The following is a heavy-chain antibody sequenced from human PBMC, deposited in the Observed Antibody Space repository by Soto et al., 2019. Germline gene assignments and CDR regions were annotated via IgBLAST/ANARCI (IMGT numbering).Heavy chain of an antibody. J-gene: IGHJ5*02. CDR3: ARLRISTNNYKWFGP. CDR2: IYVTGAV. D-gene: IGHD1-20*01. CDR1: GAALNSGNYS. V-gene: IGHV4-31*03. Sequence: SETLSLTCSVSGAALNSGNYSWSWIRQVPGKGLEWIGHIYVTGAVDYNPSLRDRITIAQDTSERQFSLNLRRVTAADTAVYYCARLRISTNNYKWFGPWGQGTLVTVSS.